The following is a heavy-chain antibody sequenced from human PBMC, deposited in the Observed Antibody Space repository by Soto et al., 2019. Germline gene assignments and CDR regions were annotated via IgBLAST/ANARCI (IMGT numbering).Heavy chain of an antibody. CDR2: IYYSGST. D-gene: IGHD1-26*01. CDR1: GGSISSYY. V-gene: IGHV4-59*01. J-gene: IGHJ6*02. Sequence: SENLSLTCTVSGGSISSYYWSWIRQPPGKGLEWIGYIYYSGSTNYNPSLKSRVTISVDTSKNQFSLKLSSVTAADTAVYYCGGGAPPCYYYGMDVWGQGTTVTVSS. CDR3: GGGAPPCYYYGMDV.